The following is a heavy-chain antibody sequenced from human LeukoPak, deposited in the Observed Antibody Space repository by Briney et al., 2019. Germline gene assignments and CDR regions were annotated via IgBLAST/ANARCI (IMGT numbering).Heavy chain of an antibody. J-gene: IGHJ4*02. D-gene: IGHD3-16*02. CDR3: AAAGDLSLSLGR. CDR1: GFTVSRRA. V-gene: IGHV3-66*02. CDR2: IYKGGSS. Sequence: GGSLRLSCAASGFTVSRRAMNWVRQAPGKGLEWVSVIYKGGSSYYVDSVKGRFTISRDDSKNSLFLQMDFLSHEDTAVYYCAAAGDLSLSLGRWGQGTLVTVSS.